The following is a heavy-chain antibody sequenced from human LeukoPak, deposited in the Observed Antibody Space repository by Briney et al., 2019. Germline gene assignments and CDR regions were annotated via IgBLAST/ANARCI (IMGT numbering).Heavy chain of an antibody. Sequence: SETLSLTCTVSGGSISSSTYYWGWIRQPPGKGLEWIGSIYYSGSTYYNPSLKSRVTISVDTSKNQFSLKLSSVTAADTAVYYCARDPLDYDFWSGYQSHMDVWGKGTTVTVSS. V-gene: IGHV4-39*07. CDR2: IYYSGST. CDR3: ARDPLDYDFWSGYQSHMDV. J-gene: IGHJ6*03. D-gene: IGHD3-3*01. CDR1: GGSISSSTYY.